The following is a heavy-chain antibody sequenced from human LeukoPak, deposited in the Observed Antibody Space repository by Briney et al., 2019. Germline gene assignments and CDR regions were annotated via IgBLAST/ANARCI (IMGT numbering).Heavy chain of an antibody. D-gene: IGHD6-13*01. V-gene: IGHV3-13*05. J-gene: IGHJ2*01. CDR2: IGTAGDP. CDR1: GFTFSSYD. CDR3: AGEGAAAGVWYFDL. Sequence: GGSLRLSCAASGFTFSSYDMHWVRQATGKGLEWVSAIGTAGDPYYPGSVKGRFTISRENAKNSLYLQMNSLRAGDTAVYYCAGEGAAAGVWYFDLWGRGTLVTVSS.